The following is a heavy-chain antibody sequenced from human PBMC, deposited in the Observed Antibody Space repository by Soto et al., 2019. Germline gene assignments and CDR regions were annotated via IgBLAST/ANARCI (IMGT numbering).Heavy chain of an antibody. J-gene: IGHJ3*02. D-gene: IGHD3-22*01. CDR2: INHSGST. CDR3: ARCRDYYDSSGYYAEAFGI. Sequence: PSETLSLTCAVYGGSFSGYYWSWIRQPPGKGLEWIGEINHSGSTNYNPSLKSRVTISVDTSKNQFSLKLSSVTAADTAVYYCARCRDYYDSSGYYAEAFGIWGQGTMVTVSS. CDR1: GGSFSGYY. V-gene: IGHV4-34*01.